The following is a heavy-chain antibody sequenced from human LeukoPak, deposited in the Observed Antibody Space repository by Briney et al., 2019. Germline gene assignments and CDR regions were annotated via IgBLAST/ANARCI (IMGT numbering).Heavy chain of an antibody. Sequence: GGSLRLSCTASGFTFGEYVMSWVRQAPGKGLEWVGFIRSKAYGGTTEYAASVKGRFTISRDDSKSIAYLQMNSLKTEDTAVYYCTRTIEGAFDIWGQGTMVTVSS. J-gene: IGHJ3*02. CDR2: IRSKAYGGTT. CDR1: GFTFGEYV. V-gene: IGHV3-49*04. D-gene: IGHD5-24*01. CDR3: TRTIEGAFDI.